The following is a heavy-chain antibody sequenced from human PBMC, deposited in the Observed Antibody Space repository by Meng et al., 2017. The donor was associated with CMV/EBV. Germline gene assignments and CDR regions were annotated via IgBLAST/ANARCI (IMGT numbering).Heavy chain of an antibody. CDR2: IKSKTDGGTT. Sequence: SGFNFSNAWMSGVRQATGKGLEWVGRIKSKTDGGTTDYAAPVKGRFTISRDDSKNTLYLQMNSLKTEDTAVYYCTTPIYSYGPPFGYWGQGTLVTVSS. D-gene: IGHD5-18*01. J-gene: IGHJ4*02. CDR3: TTPIYSYGPPFGY. CDR1: GFNFSNAW. V-gene: IGHV3-15*01.